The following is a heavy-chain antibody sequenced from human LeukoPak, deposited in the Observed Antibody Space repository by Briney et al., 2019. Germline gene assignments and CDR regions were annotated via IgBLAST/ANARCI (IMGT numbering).Heavy chain of an antibody. D-gene: IGHD1-14*01. Sequence: GGSLRLSCAASGFTFRNFVMHWVRQAPGKGLEWVAGILNDGSNTDYADSVKGRFTVSRDNSENTLYLQMNSLRDEDTAVYYCAKGRPHHRDYLDYWGQGTLVTVSS. CDR1: GFTFRNFV. CDR2: ILNDGSNT. CDR3: AKGRPHHRDYLDY. V-gene: IGHV3-30*18. J-gene: IGHJ4*02.